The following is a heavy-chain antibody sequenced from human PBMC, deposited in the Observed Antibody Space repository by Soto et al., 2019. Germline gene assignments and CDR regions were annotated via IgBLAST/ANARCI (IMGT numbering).Heavy chain of an antibody. Sequence: EVQLVESGGGLVKPGGSLRLSCAASGFTFSSYSMNWVRQAPGKVLEWVSSISSSSSYIYYADSVKGRFTISRDNAKNSLYLQMNSLRAEDTAVYYCARDSRYCSSTSCYTFDYWGQGTLVTVSS. V-gene: IGHV3-21*01. CDR2: ISSSSSYI. D-gene: IGHD2-2*02. CDR3: ARDSRYCSSTSCYTFDY. J-gene: IGHJ4*02. CDR1: GFTFSSYS.